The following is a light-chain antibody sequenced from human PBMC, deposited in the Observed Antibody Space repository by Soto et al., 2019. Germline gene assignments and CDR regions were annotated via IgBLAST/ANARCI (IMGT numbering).Light chain of an antibody. Sequence: QSVLTQPPSVSGAPGQRVTISCTGSSSNIGAGYDVHWYQQLPGTAPKLLIYVNNNRPSGVPDRFSGSKSGTSASLAITGLQAEDEADYYCQSYDSSLSGYVFGTGTQLTVL. J-gene: IGLJ1*01. CDR2: VNN. V-gene: IGLV1-40*01. CDR3: QSYDSSLSGYV. CDR1: SSNIGAGYD.